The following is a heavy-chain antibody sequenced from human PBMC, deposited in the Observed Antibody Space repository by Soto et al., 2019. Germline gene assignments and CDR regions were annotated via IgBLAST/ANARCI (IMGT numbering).Heavy chain of an antibody. Sequence: SETLSLTCTVSGGSISSYYWIWIRQPPGKGLEWIGSIYDRGSTYSNPSLKSRLTTSVDTSKNQFSLKLTSVTAADTAVYYCARHGYSSGRTYFDYWGQGTLVTVSS. D-gene: IGHD6-19*01. V-gene: IGHV4-59*05. CDR1: GGSISSYY. CDR2: IYDRGST. CDR3: ARHGYSSGRTYFDY. J-gene: IGHJ4*02.